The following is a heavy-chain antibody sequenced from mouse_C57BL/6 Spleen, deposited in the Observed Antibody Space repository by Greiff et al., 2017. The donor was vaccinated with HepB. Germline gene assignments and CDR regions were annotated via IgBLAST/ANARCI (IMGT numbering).Heavy chain of an antibody. J-gene: IGHJ4*01. CDR2: ISSGSSTI. V-gene: IGHV5-17*01. CDR3: ARVLYYCSSDYAMDY. D-gene: IGHD1-1*01. CDR1: GFTFSDYG. Sequence: EVQLVESGGGLVKPGGSLKLSCAASGFTFSDYGMHWVRQAPEKGLEWVAYISSGSSTIYYADTVKGRFTISRDNAKNTLFLQMTSLRSEDTAMYYCARVLYYCSSDYAMDYWGQGTSVTVSS.